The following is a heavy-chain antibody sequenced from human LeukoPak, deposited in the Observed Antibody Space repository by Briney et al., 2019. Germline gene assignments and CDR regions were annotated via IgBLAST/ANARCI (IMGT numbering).Heavy chain of an antibody. CDR2: ISAYNGNT. D-gene: IGHD1-26*01. J-gene: IGHJ4*02. CDR3: ATSPPGFGEWELFY. Sequence: ASVKVSCKASGYTFSANGISWVRQAPGQGLEWMGWISAYNGNTNYAQKLQGRVTMTTDTSTSTAYMELRSLRSDDTAVYYCATSPPGFGEWELFYWGQGTLVTVSS. CDR1: GYTFSANG. V-gene: IGHV1-18*01.